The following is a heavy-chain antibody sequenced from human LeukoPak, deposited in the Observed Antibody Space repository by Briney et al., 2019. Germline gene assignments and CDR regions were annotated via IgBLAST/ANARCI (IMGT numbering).Heavy chain of an antibody. CDR1: GFTFSSYW. J-gene: IGHJ6*02. CDR2: INHNGNVN. Sequence: GGSLRLSCAASGFTFSSYWMNWARQAPGKGLEWVASINHNGNVNFYVDSVNGRFTISRDNAKNSLYLQMSNLRAEDTAVYFCARGGGLDVWGQGATVTVSS. CDR3: ARGGGLDV. D-gene: IGHD3-16*01. V-gene: IGHV3-7*03.